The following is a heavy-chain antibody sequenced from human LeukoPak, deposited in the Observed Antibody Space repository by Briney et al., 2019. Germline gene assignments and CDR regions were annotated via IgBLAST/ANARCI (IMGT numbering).Heavy chain of an antibody. Sequence: PGGSLRLSCAASGFTVTSAYMNWVRQAPGKGLEWISVIYPGVGTYYADSVKGRFTISRDNSKNTLYLQLNSLRAEDTAVYYCAKEGVSVGAQRGYYMDVWGSGTTVTVS. CDR1: GFTVTSAY. V-gene: IGHV3-53*01. J-gene: IGHJ6*03. CDR2: IYPGVGT. CDR3: AKEGVSVGAQRGYYMDV. D-gene: IGHD1-26*01.